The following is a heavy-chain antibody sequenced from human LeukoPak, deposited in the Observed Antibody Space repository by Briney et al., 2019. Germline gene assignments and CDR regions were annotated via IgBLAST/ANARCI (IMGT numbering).Heavy chain of an antibody. Sequence: ASAKVSCKASGYTFTSYYMHWVRQAPGQGLEWMGIINPSGGSTSYAQKFQGRVTMTRDTSTSTVYMELSSLRSEDTAVYYCARDQHDSSGYEVTFDYWGQGTLVTVSS. CDR1: GYTFTSYY. CDR3: ARDQHDSSGYEVTFDY. D-gene: IGHD3-22*01. J-gene: IGHJ4*02. V-gene: IGHV1-46*01. CDR2: INPSGGST.